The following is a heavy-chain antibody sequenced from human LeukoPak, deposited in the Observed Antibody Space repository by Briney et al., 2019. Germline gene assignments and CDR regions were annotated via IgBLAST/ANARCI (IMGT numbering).Heavy chain of an antibody. CDR2: ISGSGGST. CDR3: AKRPWGTYYFDY. J-gene: IGHJ4*02. V-gene: IGHV3-23*01. Sequence: GGSLRLSCAASGFTFSSYAMHWVRQAPGKGLEWVSAISGSGGSTYYADSVKGRLTISRDNSKNTLYLQMNSLRAEDTAVYYCAKRPWGTYYFDYWGQGTLVTVSS. CDR1: GFTFSSYA. D-gene: IGHD3-16*01.